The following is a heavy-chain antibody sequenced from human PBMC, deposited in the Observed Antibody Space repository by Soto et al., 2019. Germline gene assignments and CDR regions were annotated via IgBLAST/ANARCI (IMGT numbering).Heavy chain of an antibody. D-gene: IGHD3-16*01. CDR2: IYYSGST. Sequence: SDTLSLTCTVSGGSISSGGYYWSWIRQHPGKGLEWIGYIYYSGSTYYNPSLKSRVTISVDTSKNQFSLKLSSVTAADTAVYYCASVATGGKWFDPWGQGTLVTVSS. V-gene: IGHV4-31*03. CDR1: GGSISSGGYY. CDR3: ASVATGGKWFDP. J-gene: IGHJ5*02.